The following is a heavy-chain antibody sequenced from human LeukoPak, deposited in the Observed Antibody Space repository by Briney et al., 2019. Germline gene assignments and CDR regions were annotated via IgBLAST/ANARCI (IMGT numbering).Heavy chain of an antibody. D-gene: IGHD3-10*01. CDR2: ISGSGGST. CDR3: ARVNYYGSGSYSPFDY. J-gene: IGHJ4*02. Sequence: SGGSLRLSCAASGFTFSSSAMGWVRQAPGMGLEWVSAISGSGGSTNYADSVKGRFTISRDNSKNTLYLQMNSLRAEDTAVYFCARVNYYGSGSYSPFDYWGQGALVTVSS. CDR1: GFTFSSSA. V-gene: IGHV3-23*01.